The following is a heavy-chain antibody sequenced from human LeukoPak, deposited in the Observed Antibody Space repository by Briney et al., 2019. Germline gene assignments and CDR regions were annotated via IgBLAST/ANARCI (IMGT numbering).Heavy chain of an antibody. CDR2: IYYSGST. D-gene: IGHD3-10*01. V-gene: IGHV4-59*01. J-gene: IGHJ4*02. Sequence: SETLSLTCTVSGGSISSYYWSWIRQPPGKGLEWIGYIYYSGSTNYNPSLKSRVTISVDTSKNQFSLKLSSVTAADTAAYYCARNRFGDYPDYWGQGTLVTVSS. CDR1: GGSISSYY. CDR3: ARNRFGDYPDY.